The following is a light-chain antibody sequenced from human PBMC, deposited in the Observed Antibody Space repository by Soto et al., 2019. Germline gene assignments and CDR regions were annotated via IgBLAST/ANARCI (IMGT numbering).Light chain of an antibody. CDR2: DAV. V-gene: IGKV3-20*01. CDR3: QHYDTASYT. Sequence: EVVLTQSPGTLSLSPGERATLSCRPSQSISGSYLTWYQHRPGQAPRRLIFDAVSRASDTPDRFSGSGSGTDFTLTISRLEPEEFAVYYCQHYDTASYTFGQWTTVAIK. J-gene: IGKJ2*01. CDR1: QSISGSY.